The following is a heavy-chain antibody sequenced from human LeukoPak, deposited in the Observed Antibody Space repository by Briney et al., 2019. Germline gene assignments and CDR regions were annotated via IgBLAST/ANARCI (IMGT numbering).Heavy chain of an antibody. CDR2: MNPNSGNT. D-gene: IGHD3-10*01. Sequence: ASVKVSCKASGYTFTNYDINWVRQATGQGLEWMGWMNPNSGNTGYAQRFQGRVTMTRDTSTGTAYMHLSSLTSEDTAVYYCARNPDASGSFEYWGQGTLVTVSS. CDR3: ARNPDASGSFEY. J-gene: IGHJ4*02. CDR1: GYTFTNYD. V-gene: IGHV1-8*01.